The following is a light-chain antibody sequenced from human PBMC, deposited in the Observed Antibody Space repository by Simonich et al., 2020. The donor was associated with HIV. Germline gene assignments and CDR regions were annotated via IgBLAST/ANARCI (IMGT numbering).Light chain of an antibody. Sequence: DIVMTQSPDSLAVSLGERATINCKSSQNVLYSSNNKNYLDWYQQKPGQPPKLLMYWASTRESGVPDRFSGSGSGTDFTLTISSLQAEDVAVYFCQQCHTHPHTFGQGTKVEIK. J-gene: IGKJ2*01. CDR1: QNVLYSSNNKNY. CDR3: QQCHTHPHT. CDR2: WAS. V-gene: IGKV4-1*01.